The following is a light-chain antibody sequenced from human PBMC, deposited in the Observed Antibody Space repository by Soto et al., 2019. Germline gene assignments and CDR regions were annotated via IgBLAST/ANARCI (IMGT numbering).Light chain of an antibody. CDR1: QSLLHNGDKY. V-gene: IGKV2-28*01. J-gene: IGKJ3*01. Sequence: DIVMTQSPLSLPVTPGETASISCRSSQSLLHNGDKYLDWYLQKPGQSPQLLIYLGSNRASGVPDRFSGSGSGTDLTLKISRVEAEDVGVYYCMQAQQTPFTFGPGTKVDIK. CDR3: MQAQQTPFT. CDR2: LGS.